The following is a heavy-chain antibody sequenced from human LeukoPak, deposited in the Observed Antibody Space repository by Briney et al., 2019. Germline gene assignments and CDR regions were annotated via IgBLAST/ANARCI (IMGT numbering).Heavy chain of an antibody. CDR3: AKGGGRSATDY. CDR2: VSGSGGST. CDR1: GFTSSSYA. V-gene: IGHV3-23*01. J-gene: IGHJ4*02. Sequence: QSGGSLRLSCAASGFTSSSYAMTWVRQAPGKGLDWVSVVSGSGGSTYYADSVKGRFTISRDNSKNTLYLQMNSLRAEDTAVYYCAKGGGRSATDYWGQGTLVTVSS. D-gene: IGHD3-16*01.